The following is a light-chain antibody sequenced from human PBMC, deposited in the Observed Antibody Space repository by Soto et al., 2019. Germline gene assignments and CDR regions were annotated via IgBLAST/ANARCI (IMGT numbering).Light chain of an antibody. CDR3: QQYGSSPPWT. V-gene: IGKV3-20*01. CDR1: QSVSSSY. J-gene: IGKJ1*01. CDR2: GAS. Sequence: IVLTQSPGTLSLSPGERATLSCRASQSVSSSYLAWYQQKPGQAPRLLIYGASSRATGIPDRFSGSGSGTDLTLTISRLETEDFAVYYCQQYGSSPPWTFGQGTKVDIK.